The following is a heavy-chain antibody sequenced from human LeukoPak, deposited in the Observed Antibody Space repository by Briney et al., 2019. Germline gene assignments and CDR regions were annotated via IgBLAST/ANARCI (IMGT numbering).Heavy chain of an antibody. J-gene: IGHJ3*02. D-gene: IGHD3-10*01. CDR3: ARDEPFSMGAFDI. CDR1: GFTFSSYG. Sequence: GGSLRLSCAASGFTFSSYGMSWVRQAPGKGLEWVSAISGSGGSTYYADSVKGRFTISRDNSKNTLYLQMNSLRAEDTAVYYCARDEPFSMGAFDIWGQGTMVTVSS. V-gene: IGHV3-23*01. CDR2: ISGSGGST.